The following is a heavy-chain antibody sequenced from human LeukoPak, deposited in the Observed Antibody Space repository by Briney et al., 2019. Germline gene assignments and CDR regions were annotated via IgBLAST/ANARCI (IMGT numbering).Heavy chain of an antibody. D-gene: IGHD5-12*01. Sequence: SETLSLTCTVSGGSISSYYWSWIRQPPGKGLEWIGYIYYSGSTNYNPSLKSRVTISVDTSKNQFSLKLSSVTAADTALYYCASGYSSYDPFFDYWGQGTLVTVSS. CDR2: IYYSGST. CDR1: GGSISSYY. CDR3: ASGYSSYDPFFDY. V-gene: IGHV4-59*08. J-gene: IGHJ4*02.